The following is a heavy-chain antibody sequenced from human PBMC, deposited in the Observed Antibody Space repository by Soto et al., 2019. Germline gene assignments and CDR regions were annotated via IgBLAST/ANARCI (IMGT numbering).Heavy chain of an antibody. J-gene: IGHJ4*02. Sequence: ASVKVSCKASGYTFTSYGISWVRQAPGQGLEWMGWINAYNGNTNYAQKLQGRVTMTTDTSTSTAYMELRSLRSDDTAVYYCARDGPYYDFWSGYPRDYWGQGTLVTVLL. D-gene: IGHD3-3*01. V-gene: IGHV1-18*04. CDR3: ARDGPYYDFWSGYPRDY. CDR1: GYTFTSYG. CDR2: INAYNGNT.